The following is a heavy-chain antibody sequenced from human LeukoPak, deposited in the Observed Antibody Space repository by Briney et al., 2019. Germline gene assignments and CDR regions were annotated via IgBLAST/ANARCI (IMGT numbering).Heavy chain of an antibody. CDR3: AREVGEGFDY. Sequence: ASVKLSCTASGYTFTGYYMHWVRQAPGQGLEWMGWINPNSGDTKYAQKFQGRVTMTRDTSISTAYMELSRLRSDDTAVYYCAREVGEGFDYWGQGTLVTVSS. J-gene: IGHJ4*02. D-gene: IGHD4-17*01. V-gene: IGHV1-2*02. CDR1: GYTFTGYY. CDR2: INPNSGDT.